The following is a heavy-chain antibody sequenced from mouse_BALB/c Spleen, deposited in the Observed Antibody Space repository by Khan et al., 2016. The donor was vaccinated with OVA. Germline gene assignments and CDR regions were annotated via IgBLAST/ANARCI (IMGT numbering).Heavy chain of an antibody. D-gene: IGHD1-1*02. CDR2: IWGDGST. CDR3: AKWCDVYAVDY. Sequence: VQLQESGPGLVAPSQSLSITCTVSGFSLTSYGVNWVRQPPGKGLEWLGVIWGDGSTNYHSALISRLSISKDNSKSQLFLKLNSLQTDDTATYYSAKWCDVYAVDYWGQGTSVTVSS. J-gene: IGHJ4*01. CDR1: GFSLTSYG. V-gene: IGHV2-3*01.